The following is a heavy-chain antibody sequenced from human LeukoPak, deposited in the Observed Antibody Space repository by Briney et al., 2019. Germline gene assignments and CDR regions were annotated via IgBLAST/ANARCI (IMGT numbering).Heavy chain of an antibody. Sequence: ASVKVSCKVSGYTLTELSMHWVRQAPGKGLEWMGGFDPEDGETIYAQKFRGRVTMTEDTSTDTAYMELSSLRSEDTAVYYCATVYYYDSSGQNRKDYYYGMDVWGQGTTVTVSS. CDR1: GYTLTELS. J-gene: IGHJ6*02. D-gene: IGHD3-22*01. V-gene: IGHV1-24*01. CDR3: ATVYYYDSSGQNRKDYYYGMDV. CDR2: FDPEDGET.